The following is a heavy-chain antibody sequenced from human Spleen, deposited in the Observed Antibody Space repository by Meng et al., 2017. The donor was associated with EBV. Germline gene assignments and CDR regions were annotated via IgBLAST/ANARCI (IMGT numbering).Heavy chain of an antibody. CDR1: GGSVSSGSYY. J-gene: IGHJ1*01. CDR3: ARVYYDFWSGYYFTH. CDR2: IYYSGST. V-gene: IGHV4-61*01. D-gene: IGHD3-3*01. Sequence: LKESGPGLVKPSETLSLTCTVSGGSVSSGSYYWSWIRQPPGKGLEWIGYIYYSGSTNYNPSLKSRVTISVDTSKNQFSLKLSSVTAADTAVYYCARVYYDFWSGYYFTHWGQGTLVTVSS.